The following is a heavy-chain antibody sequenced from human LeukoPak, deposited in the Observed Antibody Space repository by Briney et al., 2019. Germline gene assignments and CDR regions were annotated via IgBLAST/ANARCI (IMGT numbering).Heavy chain of an antibody. J-gene: IGHJ4*02. V-gene: IGHV4-30-4*08. D-gene: IGHD3-3*01. CDR2: IYYSGST. CDR1: GGSISSGDYY. Sequence: SETLSLTCAVSGGSISSGDYYWSWIRQPPGKGLEWIGYIYYSGSTYYDPSLKSRVTISVDTSKNQFSLKLSSVTAADTAVYFCARLRFDFWSGYTHPYFDYWGQGTLVTVSS. CDR3: ARLRFDFWSGYTHPYFDY.